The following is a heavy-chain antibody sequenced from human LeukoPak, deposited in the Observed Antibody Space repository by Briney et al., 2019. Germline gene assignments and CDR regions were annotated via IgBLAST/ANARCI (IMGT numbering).Heavy chain of an antibody. CDR1: GGSISSGPYY. J-gene: IGHJ4*02. CDR3: ARLRATLTVVVTLFDS. V-gene: IGHV4-39*01. Sequence: SETLSLTCTVSGGSISSGPYYWGWIRQPPGKGLEWIGSMYYSGDTYYKPSLQSRVTISGDPSKNQFSLKLSSVTAADTAVYYCARLRATLTVVVTLFDSWGRGTLVTVSS. D-gene: IGHD3-22*01. CDR2: MYYSGDT.